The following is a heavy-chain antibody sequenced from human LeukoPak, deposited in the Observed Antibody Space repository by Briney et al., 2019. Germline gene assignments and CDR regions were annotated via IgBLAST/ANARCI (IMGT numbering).Heavy chain of an antibody. CDR3: ARAVGGSSLGS. V-gene: IGHV3-20*04. CDR2: INWNGGST. CDR1: GFTFDDYG. Sequence: GGSLRLSCAASGFTFDDYGMSWVRQAAGKGLEWVSGINWNGGSTGYADSVKGRFTISRDNAKDSLYLQMNSLRAEDTALYYCARAVGGSSLGSWGQGTLVTVSS. D-gene: IGHD6-13*01. J-gene: IGHJ5*02.